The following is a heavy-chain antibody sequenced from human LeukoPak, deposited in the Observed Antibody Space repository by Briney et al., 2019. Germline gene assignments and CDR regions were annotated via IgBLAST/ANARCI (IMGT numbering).Heavy chain of an antibody. V-gene: IGHV3-48*03. D-gene: IGHD4-17*01. Sequence: PGGSLRLSCAASGFTFSSYEMNWVRQAPGKGLEWVSYISSSGSTIYYADSVKGRFTISRDNAKNSLYLQMNSLRAEDTAVYYCARDNSGDGESYWGQGTLVTVSS. J-gene: IGHJ4*02. CDR3: ARDNSGDGESY. CDR2: ISSSGSTI. CDR1: GFTFSSYE.